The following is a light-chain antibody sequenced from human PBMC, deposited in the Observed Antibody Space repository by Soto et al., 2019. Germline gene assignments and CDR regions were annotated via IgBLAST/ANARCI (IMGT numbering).Light chain of an antibody. J-gene: IGLJ2*01. CDR2: EVS. V-gene: IGLV2-14*01. CDR1: SSDVGGYNY. CDR3: SSYTSSSTLT. Sequence: QSVLTQPASVSGSPGQSITISCTGTSSDVGGYNYVSWYQQHPGKAPKVMIYEVSNRPSGISNRFSGSKSGNTASLTISGVQAEDEADYYCSSYTSSSTLTFGGGTKLTVL.